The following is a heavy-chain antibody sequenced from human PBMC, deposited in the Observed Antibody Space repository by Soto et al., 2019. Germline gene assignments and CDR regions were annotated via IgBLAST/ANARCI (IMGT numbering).Heavy chain of an antibody. CDR3: AREADCSSTSCIANLYYFDY. V-gene: IGHV4-34*01. J-gene: IGHJ4*02. CDR1: GGSFSGYY. D-gene: IGHD2-2*01. Sequence: PSETLSLTCAVYGGSFSGYYWSWIRQPPGKGLEWIGEINHSGSTNYNPSLKSRVTKSVDTSKNHFSLKLSSVTAADTVVYFFAREADCSSTSCIANLYYFDYWGQGTLVTVSS. CDR2: INHSGST.